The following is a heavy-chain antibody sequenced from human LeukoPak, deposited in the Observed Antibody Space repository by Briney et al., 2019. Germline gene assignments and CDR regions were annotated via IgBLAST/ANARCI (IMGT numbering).Heavy chain of an antibody. CDR2: ISDNGGGT. CDR3: AKESGALGAPLYDY. Sequence: PGGSLRLSCVASGFIFRNYAMSWVRQAPGEGLEWVSGISDNGGGTYYADSVKGRFTISSDNSKNMLYLQMNSLRAEDTAVYYCAKESGALGAPLYDYWGRGILVTASS. CDR1: GFIFRNYA. J-gene: IGHJ4*02. D-gene: IGHD4/OR15-4a*01. V-gene: IGHV3-23*01.